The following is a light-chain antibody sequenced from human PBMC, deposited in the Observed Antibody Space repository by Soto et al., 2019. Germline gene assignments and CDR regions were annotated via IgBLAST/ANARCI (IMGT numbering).Light chain of an antibody. CDR3: QQYGSSGT. CDR1: QTLSNSF. CDR2: DTS. V-gene: IGKV3-20*01. Sequence: EIVLTQSPGTLSLCPGERATLSCRASQTLSNSFIAWYQQKPGQAPRLLIYDTSSRATGVPDRYSASGSGTDFTLTISRLEPEDFAVYYCQQYGSSGTFGQGTKVDIK. J-gene: IGKJ1*01.